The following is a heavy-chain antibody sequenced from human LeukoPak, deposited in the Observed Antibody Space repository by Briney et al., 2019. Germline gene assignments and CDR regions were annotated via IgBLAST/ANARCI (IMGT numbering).Heavy chain of an antibody. V-gene: IGHV3-11*05. CDR3: ARDRDGYNSFDY. CDR2: ISSSSSYT. D-gene: IGHD5-24*01. Sequence: GGSLRLSCAASGFTFSDYYMSWIRQAPGKGLEWVSYISSSSSYTNYADSVKGRFTISRDNAKNSLYLQMNSLRAEDTAVYYCARDRDGYNSFDYWGQGTLVTVSS. J-gene: IGHJ4*02. CDR1: GFTFSDYY.